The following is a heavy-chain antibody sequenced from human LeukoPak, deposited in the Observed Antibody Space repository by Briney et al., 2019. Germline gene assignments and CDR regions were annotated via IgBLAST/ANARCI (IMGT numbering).Heavy chain of an antibody. D-gene: IGHD2/OR15-2a*01. V-gene: IGHV3-23*01. Sequence: PGGSLRLSCAASGFTFSNYAMSWVRQAPGKGLEWVSAVSGTGGSTYYADSVKGRFTISRDNYKNTLSLQMNSLRAEDTAVYYCAKSKDGQVIEYYFDYWGQGTLVTVSS. CDR2: VSGTGGST. J-gene: IGHJ4*02. CDR1: GFTFSNYA. CDR3: AKSKDGQVIEYYFDY.